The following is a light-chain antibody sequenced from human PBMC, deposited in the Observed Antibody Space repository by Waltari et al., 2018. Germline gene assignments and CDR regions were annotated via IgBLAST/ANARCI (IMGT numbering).Light chain of an antibody. V-gene: IGKV1-8*01. CDR3: QQYYSYPWT. CDR1: QGISSY. Sequence: AIRLTQSPSSLSASTGDRVTITCRASQGISSYLALYQQKPGKAPKLLIYAASTLQSGVPSSFSGSGSGTDFTLTISCLQSEDFATYYCQQYYSYPWTFGQGTKVEIK. CDR2: AAS. J-gene: IGKJ1*01.